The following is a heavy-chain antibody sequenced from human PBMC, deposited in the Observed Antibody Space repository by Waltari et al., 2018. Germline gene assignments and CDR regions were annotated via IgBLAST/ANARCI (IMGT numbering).Heavy chain of an antibody. J-gene: IGHJ6*03. V-gene: IGHV4-59*01. D-gene: IGHD3-22*01. CDR1: GGSISSYY. CDR2: IYYSGST. Sequence: QVQLQESGPGLVKPSETLSLTCTVSGGSISSYYWSWIRQPPGKGLEWIGYIYYSGSTNYNPSLKSRVTISVDTSKNQFSLKLSSVTAADTAVYYCARIGLFPDYYYYMDVWGKGTTVTVSS. CDR3: ARIGLFPDYYYYMDV.